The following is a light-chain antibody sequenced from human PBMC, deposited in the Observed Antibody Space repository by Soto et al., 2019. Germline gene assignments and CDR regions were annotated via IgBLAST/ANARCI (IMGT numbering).Light chain of an antibody. Sequence: EFVLTQSPGTLSLSPGARATLSCRASQSVSSSYLAWYQQKPGQAPRLLIYGASSRATGIPDRFSGSGSGTDFTLTISRLEPEDFAVYYCQQYGSSRTFGQGTRLEIK. CDR3: QQYGSSRT. CDR1: QSVSSSY. CDR2: GAS. J-gene: IGKJ5*01. V-gene: IGKV3-20*01.